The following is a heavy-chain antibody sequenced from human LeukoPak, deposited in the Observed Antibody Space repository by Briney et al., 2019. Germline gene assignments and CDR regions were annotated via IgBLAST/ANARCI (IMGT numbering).Heavy chain of an antibody. J-gene: IGHJ4*02. CDR3: AVRDDSSGYYPY. V-gene: IGHV4-34*01. D-gene: IGHD3-22*01. CDR1: GGSISSYY. Sequence: SETLSLTCTVSGGSISSYYWSWIRQPPEKGLEWIGEINHSGSTNYNPSLKSRVTISVDTSKNQFSLKLSSVTAADTAVYYCAVRDDSSGYYPYWGQGTLVTVSS. CDR2: INHSGST.